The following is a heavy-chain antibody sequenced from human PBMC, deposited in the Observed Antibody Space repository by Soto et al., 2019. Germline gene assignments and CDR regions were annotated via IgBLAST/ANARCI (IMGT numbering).Heavy chain of an antibody. J-gene: IGHJ6*02. V-gene: IGHV1-69*13. CDR3: ARKTKVDYYDSSGYRAPHYYYGMDV. CDR2: IIPIFGTA. CDR1: GSTFSSYA. D-gene: IGHD3-22*01. Sequence: GASVKVSCKASGSTFSSYAISCVRQAPGQGLEWMGGIIPIFGTANYAQKFQGRVTITADESTSTAYMELSSLRSEDTAVYYCARKTKVDYYDSSGYRAPHYYYGMDVWGQGTTVTVSS.